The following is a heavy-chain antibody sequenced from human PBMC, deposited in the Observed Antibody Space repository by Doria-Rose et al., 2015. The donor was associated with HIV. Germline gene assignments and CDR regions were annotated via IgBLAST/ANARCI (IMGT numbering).Heavy chain of an antibody. Sequence: SGPVLVKPTETLTLTCTVSGVSLSSPGMGVSWIRQPPGQALEWLAHMFSDDERSYKTSLKSRLTISRGSSKSQVVLTMTDMDPVDTATYYCARIKSSRWYHKYYFDFWGQGTLVIVSA. V-gene: IGHV2-26*01. D-gene: IGHD6-13*01. J-gene: IGHJ4*02. CDR1: GVSLSSPGMG. CDR3: ARIKSSRWYHKYYFDF. CDR2: MFSDDER.